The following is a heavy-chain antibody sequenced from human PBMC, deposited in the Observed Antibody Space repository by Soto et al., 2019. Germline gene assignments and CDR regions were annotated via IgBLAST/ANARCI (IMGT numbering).Heavy chain of an antibody. V-gene: IGHV3-23*01. CDR3: AKVWAVAGLGGWFDP. CDR1: GFTFSSYA. CDR2: ISGSGGST. Sequence: EVQLLESGGGLVQPGGSLRLSCAASGFTFSSYAMSWVRQAPGKGLEWVSAISGSGGSTYYADSVKGLFTISRDNSQNTLYLQMNSLRAEDTAVYYCAKVWAVAGLGGWFDPWGQGTLVTVSS. J-gene: IGHJ5*02. D-gene: IGHD6-19*01.